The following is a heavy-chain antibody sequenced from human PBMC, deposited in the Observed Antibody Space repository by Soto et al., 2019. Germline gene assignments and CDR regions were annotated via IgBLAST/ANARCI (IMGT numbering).Heavy chain of an antibody. D-gene: IGHD3-3*01. CDR2: IYFNGST. V-gene: IGHV4-31*03. J-gene: IGHJ6*02. Sequence: PSETLSLTCTVSGGSISSGGYYWSWIRHHPGKGLEWIGSIYFNGSTYYNPSLKSRVTISVDTSKNQFSLKLSSVTAADTVVYYCARYPRQGKDGVVRHPREFDYGMDVWGQGTTVTVSS. CDR1: GGSISSGGYY. CDR3: ARYPRQGKDGVVRHPREFDYGMDV.